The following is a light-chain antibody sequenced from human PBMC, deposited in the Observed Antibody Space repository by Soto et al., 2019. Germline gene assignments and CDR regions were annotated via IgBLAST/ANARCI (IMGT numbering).Light chain of an antibody. CDR2: GTS. CDR3: KQYNYWPRT. CDR1: QSVDSSY. V-gene: IGKV3-15*01. J-gene: IGKJ1*01. Sequence: EIVLTQSPGTLSLSPGERATLSCRARQSVDSSYLAWYQQTPGQAPRLLIYGTSTRATDIHVRFSGSGSGTDFTLTISGLQSEDFAVYYCKQYNYWPRTFGPGTKVDI.